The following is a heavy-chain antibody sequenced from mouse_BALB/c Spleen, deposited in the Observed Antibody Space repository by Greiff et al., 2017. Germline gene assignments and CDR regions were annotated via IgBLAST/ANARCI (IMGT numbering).Heavy chain of an antibody. CDR2: ISYSGST. CDR1: GYSITSDYA. D-gene: IGHD1-1*01. CDR3: AREGGLRGFAY. V-gene: IGHV3-2*02. Sequence: EVHLVESGPGLVKPSQSLSLTCTVTGYSITSDYAWNWIRQFPGNKLEWMGYISYSGSTSYNPSLKSRISITRDTSKNQFFLQLNSVTTEDTATYYCAREGGLRGFAYWGQGTLVTVSA. J-gene: IGHJ3*01.